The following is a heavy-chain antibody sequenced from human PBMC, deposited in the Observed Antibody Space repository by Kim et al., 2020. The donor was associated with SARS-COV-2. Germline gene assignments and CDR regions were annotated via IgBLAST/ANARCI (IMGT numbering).Heavy chain of an antibody. CDR1: GYTFTSYD. D-gene: IGHD6-19*01. CDR2: MNPNSGNT. CDR3: ATYTAHSSGWYRDYYYYGMDV. J-gene: IGHJ6*02. V-gene: IGHV1-8*01. Sequence: ASVKVSCKASGYTFTSYDINWVRQATGQGLEWMGWMNPNSGNTGYAQKFQGRVTMTRNTSISTAYMELSSLRSEDTAVYYCATYTAHSSGWYRDYYYYGMDVWGQGTTVTVSS.